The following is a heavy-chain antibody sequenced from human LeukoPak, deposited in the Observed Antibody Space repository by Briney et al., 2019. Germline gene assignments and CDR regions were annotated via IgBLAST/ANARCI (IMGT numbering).Heavy chain of an antibody. Sequence: SETLSLTCIVSDYSITRGYYWGWIRQSPGKGLEWLGSIYHSGTTNYNPSLKSRVTMSVDTSKNQFSLKLSSVTAADTAVYYCARAGYYYGSGSYYLDYWGQGTLVTVSS. CDR1: DYSITRGYY. CDR3: ARAGYYYGSGSYYLDY. J-gene: IGHJ4*02. V-gene: IGHV4-38-2*02. D-gene: IGHD3-10*01. CDR2: IYHSGTT.